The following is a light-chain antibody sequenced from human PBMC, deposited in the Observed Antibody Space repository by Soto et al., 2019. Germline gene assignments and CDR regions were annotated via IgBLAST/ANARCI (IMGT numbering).Light chain of an antibody. J-gene: IGKJ3*01. CDR2: AAS. V-gene: IGKV3-20*01. CDR3: QQYGGSPFT. Sequence: EIVLTQSPGTLSLSPGERATLPCKARQRVRFNSLGSYQQKGGQAPRLLIHAASTRATGVPDRFSGSGSGTDFALTISRLETEDFAVYYCQQYGGSPFTFGPGTKVDIK. CDR1: QRVRFNS.